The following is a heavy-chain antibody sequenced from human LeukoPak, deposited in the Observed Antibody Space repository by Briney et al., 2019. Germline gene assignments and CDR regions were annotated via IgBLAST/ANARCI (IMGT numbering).Heavy chain of an antibody. CDR2: ISGSGGST. D-gene: IGHD4-23*01. V-gene: IGHV3-23*01. CDR1: GFTFSTYA. J-gene: IGHJ4*02. Sequence: PGGSLRLSCAASGFTFSTYAMSWVRQAPGKGLEWVSAISGSGGSTYYADSVKGRFTISRDNFKNTLYLHMNSLRAEDTAVYYCAKQLPPTVVNGGYYFDYWGQGTLVTVSS. CDR3: AKQLPPTVVNGGYYFDY.